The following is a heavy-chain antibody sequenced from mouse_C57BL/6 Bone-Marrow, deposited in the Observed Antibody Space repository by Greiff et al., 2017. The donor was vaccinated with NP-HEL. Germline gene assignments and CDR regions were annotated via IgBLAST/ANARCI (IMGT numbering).Heavy chain of an antibody. CDR1: GYAFTNYL. J-gene: IGHJ4*01. V-gene: IGHV1-54*01. CDR2: INPGSGGT. CDR3: ARGDYYGTFYAMDY. Sequence: QVQLQQSGAELVRPGTSVKVSCKASGYAFTNYLIEWVKQRPGQGLEWIGVINPGSGGTIYNEKFKGKATLTADKSSSTAYMQLSSLTSEDSAVYICARGDYYGTFYAMDYWGQGTSVTVSS. D-gene: IGHD1-1*01.